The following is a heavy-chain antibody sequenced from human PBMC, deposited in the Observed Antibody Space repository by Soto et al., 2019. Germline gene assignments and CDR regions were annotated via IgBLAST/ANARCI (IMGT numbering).Heavy chain of an antibody. CDR3: AGGTDGKKVAY. D-gene: IGHD5-12*01. V-gene: IGHV4-61*03. CDR1: GGSVSSVHYY. J-gene: IGHJ4*02. Sequence: QVQLQESGPGLVKSSETLSLTCTVSGGSVSSVHYYWNWIRQPPGKGLEWIGYFYYTGSTNYNPSLESRLTMSVDMSKNHFSLKLSSVTAADTAVYYCAGGTDGKKVAYWGQGTLVTVSS. CDR2: FYYTGST.